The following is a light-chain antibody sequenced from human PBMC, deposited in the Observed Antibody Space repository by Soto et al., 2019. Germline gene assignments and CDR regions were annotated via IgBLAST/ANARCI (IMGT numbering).Light chain of an antibody. Sequence: SALTQPASVSGSPGQSITISCTGTSSDVGSYNLVSWYQQHPGKAPKLMIYEGSKRPSGVSNRSSGSKSGNTASLTISGLQAEDEADYYCCSYAGSSTFVFGTGTKVTVL. CDR1: SSDVGSYNL. V-gene: IGLV2-23*03. J-gene: IGLJ1*01. CDR3: CSYAGSSTFV. CDR2: EGS.